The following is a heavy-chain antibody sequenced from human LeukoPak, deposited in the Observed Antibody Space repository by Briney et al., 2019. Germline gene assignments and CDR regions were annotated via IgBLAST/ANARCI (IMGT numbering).Heavy chain of an antibody. V-gene: IGHV1-3*01. D-gene: IGHD4-17*01. J-gene: IGHJ4*02. Sequence: ASVKVSCTASGYTFTSYAMRWVRQAPGQRLKWMGWINAGNGNTKYSQKFQGRVTITRDTSASTAYMELSSLRSEDTAVYYCAREYGDFEIYYFDYWGQGTLVTVSS. CDR2: INAGNGNT. CDR3: AREYGDFEIYYFDY. CDR1: GYTFTSYA.